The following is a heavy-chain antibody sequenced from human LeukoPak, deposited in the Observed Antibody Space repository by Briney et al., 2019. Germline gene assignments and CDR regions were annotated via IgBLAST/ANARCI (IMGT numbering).Heavy chain of an antibody. D-gene: IGHD5-24*01. V-gene: IGHV3-23*01. J-gene: IGHJ4*02. CDR2: ISGSGDST. CDR3: AKDRWLQFGGSFDY. CDR1: GFTFGNYA. Sequence: GGSLRLSCAASGFTFGNYAMSGVRQAPGKGLEWVSGISGSGDSTYYADSVKGRFTISRDNSKNTLYLQMNSLRDEDTAVFYCAKDRWLQFGGSFDYWGQGTLVTVSS.